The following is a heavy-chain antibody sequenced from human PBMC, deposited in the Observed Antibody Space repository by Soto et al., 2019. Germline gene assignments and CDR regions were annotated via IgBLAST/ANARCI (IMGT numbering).Heavy chain of an antibody. Sequence: PSETLSLTCTVSGGSVSSGSYYWSWIRQPPGKGLEWIGYIYYSGSTNYNPSLKSRVTISVDTSKNQSSLKLSSVTAADTAVYYCAREDGYNYRGFDYWGQGTLVTVSS. CDR3: AREDGYNYRGFDY. V-gene: IGHV4-61*01. CDR2: IYYSGST. J-gene: IGHJ4*02. D-gene: IGHD5-12*01. CDR1: GGSVSSGSYY.